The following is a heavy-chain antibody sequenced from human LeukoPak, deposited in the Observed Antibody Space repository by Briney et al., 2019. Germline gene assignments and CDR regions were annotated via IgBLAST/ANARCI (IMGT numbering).Heavy chain of an antibody. D-gene: IGHD3-10*01. V-gene: IGHV3-48*01. CDR2: ISSSSSSI. CDR1: GFTFNTYH. J-gene: IGHJ4*02. Sequence: GGSLRLSCAASGFTFNTYHMNWVRQAPGKGLEWVSYISSSSSSIYYADSVKGRFTISRDNSKNTLYLQMNSLRAEDTAVYYCARDEQHGELSYWGQGTLVTVSS. CDR3: ARDEQHGELSY.